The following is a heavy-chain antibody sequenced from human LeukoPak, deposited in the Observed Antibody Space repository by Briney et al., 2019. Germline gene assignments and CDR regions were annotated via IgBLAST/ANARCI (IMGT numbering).Heavy chain of an antibody. CDR1: GGSISSGGYY. V-gene: IGHV4-30-2*01. CDR3: ASSIAARLYYFDY. D-gene: IGHD6-6*01. CDR2: IYHSGST. J-gene: IGHJ4*02. Sequence: SQTLSLTCTVSGGSISSGGYYWSWIRQPPGKGLEWIGYIYHSGSTYYNPSLKSRVTISVDRSKNQFSLKLSSVTAADTAVYYCASSIAARLYYFDYWAREPWSPSPQ.